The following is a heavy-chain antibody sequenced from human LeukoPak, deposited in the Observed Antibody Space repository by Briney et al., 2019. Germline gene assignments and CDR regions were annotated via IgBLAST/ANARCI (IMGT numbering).Heavy chain of an antibody. CDR1: GGSFSGYY. J-gene: IGHJ3*02. V-gene: IGHV4-34*01. D-gene: IGHD2-15*01. CDR2: INHSGST. CDR3: ASGGYCSGGSCSDDAFDI. Sequence: PSETLSLTCAVYGGSFSGYYWSWIRQPPGKGLEWIGEINHSGSTNYNPSLKSRVTISVDTSKNQFSLKLSSVTAADTAVYYCASGGYCSGGSCSDDAFDIWGQGTMVTVSS.